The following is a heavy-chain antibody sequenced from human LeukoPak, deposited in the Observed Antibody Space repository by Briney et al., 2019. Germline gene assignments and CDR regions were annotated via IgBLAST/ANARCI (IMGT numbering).Heavy chain of an antibody. Sequence: PSETLSLTCIISGGSIDTYYWTWIRQPPGKGLEWIGYIYYTGSTNYNPSLNSRVTISVDASRNQFSLDLSSVTAADTAVYYCARTGTLGYYYYGLDVWGQGTTVTVSS. J-gene: IGHJ6*02. CDR2: IYYTGST. V-gene: IGHV4-59*01. D-gene: IGHD1-1*01. CDR1: GGSIDTYY. CDR3: ARTGTLGYYYYGLDV.